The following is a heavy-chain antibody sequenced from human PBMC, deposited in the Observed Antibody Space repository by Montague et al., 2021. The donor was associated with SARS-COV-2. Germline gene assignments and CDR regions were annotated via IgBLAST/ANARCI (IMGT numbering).Heavy chain of an antibody. CDR2: ISYDGSNK. CDR1: GFTFSSYA. D-gene: IGHD3-22*01. J-gene: IGHJ6*02. Sequence: SLRLSCAASGFTFSSYAMHWVRQAPGKGLEWVAVISYDGSNKYYADSVKGRFTISRDNSKNTLYLQMNSLRAEDTAVYYCARVIVVGYYGMDVWGRGTTVTVSS. CDR3: ARVIVVGYYGMDV. V-gene: IGHV3-30-3*01.